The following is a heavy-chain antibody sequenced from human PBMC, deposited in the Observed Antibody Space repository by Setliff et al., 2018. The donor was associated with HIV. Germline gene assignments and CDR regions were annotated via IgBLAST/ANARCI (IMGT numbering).Heavy chain of an antibody. CDR1: GGSISSYY. Sequence: LSLTCTVSGGSISSYYWSWIRQPAGKGLEWIGRIYTSGSTNYNPSLKSRVTMSVDTSKNQFSLKLSSVTAADTAVYYCARDSSIVATTHYYYYMDVWGKGTTVTVSS. D-gene: IGHD5-12*01. V-gene: IGHV4-4*07. CDR2: IYTSGST. J-gene: IGHJ6*03. CDR3: ARDSSIVATTHYYYYMDV.